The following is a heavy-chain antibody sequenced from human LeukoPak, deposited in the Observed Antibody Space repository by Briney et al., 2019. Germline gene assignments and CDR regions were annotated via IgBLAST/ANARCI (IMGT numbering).Heavy chain of an antibody. J-gene: IGHJ4*02. Sequence: GGSLRLSCAASGFTFSSYAMSWVRQAPGKGLEWVSAISGSGGSTYYADSVKGRFTISRDNSKNTLYLQMNSLRAEDTAVYHCANDFDTESWFGELFPDYWGQGTLVTVSS. CDR2: ISGSGGST. CDR1: GFTFSSYA. V-gene: IGHV3-23*01. CDR3: ANDFDTESWFGELFPDY. D-gene: IGHD3-10*01.